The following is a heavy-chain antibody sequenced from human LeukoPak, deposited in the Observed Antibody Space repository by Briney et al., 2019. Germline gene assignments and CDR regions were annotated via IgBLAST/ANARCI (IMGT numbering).Heavy chain of an antibody. Sequence: SETLPLTCTVSGGSISSYYWSWIRQPPGKGLEWIGYIYYSGSTNYNPSLKSRVTISVDTSKNQFSLKLSSVTAADTAVYYCARHTRLRGYSGYIAFDIWGQGTMVTVSS. CDR2: IYYSGST. D-gene: IGHD5-12*01. V-gene: IGHV4-59*08. CDR3: ARHTRLRGYSGYIAFDI. CDR1: GGSISSYY. J-gene: IGHJ3*02.